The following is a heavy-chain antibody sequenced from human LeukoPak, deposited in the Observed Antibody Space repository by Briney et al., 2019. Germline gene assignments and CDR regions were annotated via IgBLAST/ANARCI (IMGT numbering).Heavy chain of an antibody. CDR3: ARGRRSLPAY. Sequence: PSETLSPTCAVYSGSFSGYYWSWIRQPPGKGLEWIGEINHSGSTNYNPSLKSRVTISVDTSKNQFSLKLSSVTAADTAVYYCARGRRSLPAYWGQGTLVTVSS. CDR1: SGSFSGYY. CDR2: INHSGST. D-gene: IGHD3-3*01. J-gene: IGHJ4*02. V-gene: IGHV4-34*01.